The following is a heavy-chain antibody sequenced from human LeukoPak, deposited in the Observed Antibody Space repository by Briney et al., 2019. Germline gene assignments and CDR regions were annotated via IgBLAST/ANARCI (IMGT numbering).Heavy chain of an antibody. CDR1: GFTFSSYW. V-gene: IGHV3-7*03. CDR3: ARGPWTARDYFDY. Sequence: GSLRLSCAASGFTFSSYWMNWVRQAPGKGLEWVANIKQDGNERYYVDSAKGRFTISRDNAKNSLYLQMNSLGAEDTAVYYCARGPWTARDYFDYWGHGTLVTVSS. D-gene: IGHD3/OR15-3a*01. J-gene: IGHJ4*01. CDR2: IKQDGNER.